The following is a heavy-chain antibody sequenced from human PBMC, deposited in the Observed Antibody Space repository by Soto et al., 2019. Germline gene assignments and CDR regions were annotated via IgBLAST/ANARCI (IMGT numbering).Heavy chain of an antibody. CDR2: IIPIFGPA. Sequence: ASVKVSCKSSGGTFSSHSINWVRQAPGQGLEWMGGIIPIFGPANFAKKFQGRFTISRDNSKNTLYLQMNSLTDADTAVYFCAKDRLGGSGIVPGGMDVWGQGTTVTVSS. V-gene: IGHV1-69*05. CDR3: AKDRLGGSGIVPGGMDV. CDR1: GGTFSSHS. J-gene: IGHJ6*02. D-gene: IGHD3-10*01.